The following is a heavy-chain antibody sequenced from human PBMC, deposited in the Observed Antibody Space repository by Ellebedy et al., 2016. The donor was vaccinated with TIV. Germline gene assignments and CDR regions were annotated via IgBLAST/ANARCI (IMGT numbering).Heavy chain of an antibody. D-gene: IGHD3-22*01. J-gene: IGHJ4*02. V-gene: IGHV3-73*01. CDR1: GFTFSGSA. CDR2: IRSKANSYAT. CDR3: TRSGTDSSGYYGY. Sequence: GESLKISXAASGFTFSGSAMHWVRQASGKGLEWVGRIRSKANSYATLYAASVKGRFTISRDDSKNTAYLQMNSLKTEDTAVYYCTRSGTDSSGYYGYWGQGTLVTVSS.